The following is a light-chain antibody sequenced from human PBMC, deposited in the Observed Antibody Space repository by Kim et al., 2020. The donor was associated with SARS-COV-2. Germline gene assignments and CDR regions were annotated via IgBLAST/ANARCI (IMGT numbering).Light chain of an antibody. V-gene: IGLV2-8*01. CDR2: EVT. CDR1: GSDVGNYND. J-gene: IGLJ1*01. Sequence: SDTLSCAGTGSDVGNYNDVSSYEQQPGKAPKLMIYEVTKRPSCVPDRFSGSKTGNTASLTVSGLQTEDEAEYYCSSYAGSNNYVSGTGTKVTVL. CDR3: SSYAGSNNYV.